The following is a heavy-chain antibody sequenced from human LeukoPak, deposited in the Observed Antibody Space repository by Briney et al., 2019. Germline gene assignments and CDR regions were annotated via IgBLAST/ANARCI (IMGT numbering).Heavy chain of an antibody. CDR1: GFTFSSYS. J-gene: IGHJ5*02. D-gene: IGHD5-18*01. Sequence: GGSLRLSCAASGFTFSSYSMNWVRQAPGKGLEWVSYISSSSSTIYYADSVKGRFTISRDNAKNSLYLQMNSLRAEDTAVYYCARDPYSYGTNWFDPWGQGTLVTVSS. CDR2: ISSSSSTI. V-gene: IGHV3-48*04. CDR3: ARDPYSYGTNWFDP.